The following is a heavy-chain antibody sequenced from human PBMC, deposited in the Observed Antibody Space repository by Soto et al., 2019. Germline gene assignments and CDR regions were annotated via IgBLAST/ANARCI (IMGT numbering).Heavy chain of an antibody. D-gene: IGHD3-3*01. CDR2: IIPIFGTA. Sequence: SVKVSCKASGGTFSSYAISWVRQAPGQGLEWMGGIIPIFGTANYAQKFQGRVTITADKSTSTAYMELSSLRSEDTAVYYCARVRPYEYCDFLGGPYYFDCWGQGTLVTVSS. CDR1: GGTFSSYA. CDR3: ARVRPYEYCDFLGGPYYFDC. J-gene: IGHJ4*02. V-gene: IGHV1-69*06.